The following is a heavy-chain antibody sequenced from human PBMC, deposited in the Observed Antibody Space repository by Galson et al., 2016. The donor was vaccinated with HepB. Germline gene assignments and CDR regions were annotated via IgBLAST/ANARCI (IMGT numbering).Heavy chain of an antibody. CDR1: GFTFSSYW. CDR3: ARVGIGSSWYFDY. J-gene: IGHJ4*02. CDR2: IKQDGSEK. D-gene: IGHD6-13*01. Sequence: SLRLSCAVSGFTFSSYWMSWVRQGPGKGLEWVAIIKQDGSEKYYVESVKGRFTISRDNAKKPLYLQMNSLRAEDTAVYYCARVGIGSSWYFDYWGQGTLVTVSS. V-gene: IGHV3-7*01.